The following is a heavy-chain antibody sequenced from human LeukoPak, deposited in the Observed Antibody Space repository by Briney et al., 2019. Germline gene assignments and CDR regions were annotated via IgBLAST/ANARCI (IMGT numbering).Heavy chain of an antibody. CDR1: GFTFSSYS. V-gene: IGHV3-23*01. CDR2: ISGSGGRI. D-gene: IGHD1-26*01. CDR3: ATSKYSGSY. J-gene: IGHJ4*02. Sequence: QPGGSLRLSCAASGFTFSSYSMNWVRQAPGKGLEWVSAISGSGGRIYYGASVKGRFTISRDNSKNTLNLQMNSLRAEDTAVYYCATSKYSGSYWGQGTLVTVSS.